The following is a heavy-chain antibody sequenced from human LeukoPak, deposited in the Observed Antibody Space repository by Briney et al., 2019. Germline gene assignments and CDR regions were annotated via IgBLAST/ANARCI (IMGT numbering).Heavy chain of an antibody. Sequence: ASVKVSCKASGYTFTNYGISWVRQAPGQGLEWMGWISGYNGNTNYAQKFQGRVTVTTDTSTSTAYMELRSLRSDDTAVYYCARFDGTGGDWYDYWGQGTLVTVSS. CDR1: GYTFTNYG. D-gene: IGHD2-21*02. J-gene: IGHJ4*02. CDR3: ARFDGTGGDWYDY. V-gene: IGHV1-18*01. CDR2: ISGYNGNT.